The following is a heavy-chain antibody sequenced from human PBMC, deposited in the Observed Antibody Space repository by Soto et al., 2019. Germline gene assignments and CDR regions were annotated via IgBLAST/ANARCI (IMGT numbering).Heavy chain of an antibody. Sequence: QVQLVESGGGLVKPGGSLRLSCVASGFTFSDYYMSWIRQAPGKGLEWISYISSSGSKIFYADSMKGRFTISRDNAKNSVFLQMNSLRAEDTAVYYCAKFTERGVYFYYGMDVWGQGTTVTVSS. CDR1: GFTFSDYY. J-gene: IGHJ6*02. D-gene: IGHD3-16*01. V-gene: IGHV3-11*01. CDR3: AKFTERGVYFYYGMDV. CDR2: ISSSGSKI.